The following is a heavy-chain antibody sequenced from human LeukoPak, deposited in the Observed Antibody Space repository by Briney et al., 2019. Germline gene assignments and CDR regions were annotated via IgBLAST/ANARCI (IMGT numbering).Heavy chain of an antibody. Sequence: ASVKVSCKASGYTFTSYYIHWVRQAPGQGLEWMGIINPSGGSTSNAQNFQGRVTMTRDTSTSTVYMELSSLRSEDTAMYYCARDLGDGGDTRFDPWGQGTLVTVSS. CDR1: GYTFTSYY. CDR2: INPSGGST. CDR3: ARDLGDGGDTRFDP. J-gene: IGHJ5*02. V-gene: IGHV1-46*01. D-gene: IGHD3-16*01.